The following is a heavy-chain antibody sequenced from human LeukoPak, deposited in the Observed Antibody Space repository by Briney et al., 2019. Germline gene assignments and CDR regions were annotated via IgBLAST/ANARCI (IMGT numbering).Heavy chain of an antibody. J-gene: IGHJ4*02. CDR3: AKIWNDEDY. Sequence: GGSLRLSCAASGFTFSSYGMHWVRQAPGRGLEWVAVIWYDGSNKYYADSVKGRFTISRDNSKNTLYLQMNSLRAEDTAVYYCAKIWNDEDYWGQGTLVTVSS. D-gene: IGHD1-1*01. CDR1: GFTFSSYG. V-gene: IGHV3-33*06. CDR2: IWYDGSNK.